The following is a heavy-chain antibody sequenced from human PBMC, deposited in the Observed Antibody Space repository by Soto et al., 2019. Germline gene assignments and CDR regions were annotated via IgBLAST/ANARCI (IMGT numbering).Heavy chain of an antibody. CDR3: ARFIPGTGSDY. CDR2: IYYSGST. J-gene: IGHJ4*02. Sequence: PSETLSLTCTVSGGSISSGGYYWSWIRQHPGKGLEWIGYIYYSGSTYYNPSPKSRVTISVDTSKNQFSLKLSSVTAADTAVYYCARFIPGTGSDYWGQGTLVTVSS. V-gene: IGHV4-31*03. CDR1: GGSISSGGYY. D-gene: IGHD1-20*01.